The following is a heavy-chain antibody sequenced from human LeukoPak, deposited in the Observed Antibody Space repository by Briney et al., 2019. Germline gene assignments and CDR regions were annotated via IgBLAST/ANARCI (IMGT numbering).Heavy chain of an antibody. CDR2: IKSKTDGGTT. J-gene: IGHJ4*02. CDR1: GFTFSNAW. Sequence: GGPLTLSCAASGFTFSNAWMSWLRQAPGKGLEWLGRIKSKTDGGTTDYAAPVKGRFTISRDDSKNTLYLQMNSLKTEDTAVYYCNTALDYWGQGTLVTVSS. V-gene: IGHV3-15*01. CDR3: NTALDY.